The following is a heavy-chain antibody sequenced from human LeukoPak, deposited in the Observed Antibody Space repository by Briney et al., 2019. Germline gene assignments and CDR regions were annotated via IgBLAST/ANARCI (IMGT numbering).Heavy chain of an antibody. J-gene: IGHJ4*02. CDR3: AAGFMVGELFFYY. D-gene: IGHD3-10*02. Sequence: SEPLSLTCIVSGGSITKNGYYWGWIRQSPETGLEWIGSMHYSGSTNYNPSLKSRVSISVDTSKNQFSLKLSSVTAADTAVYYCAAGFMVGELFFYYWGQGTLVTVSS. CDR2: MHYSGST. CDR1: GGSITKNGYY. V-gene: IGHV4-39*07.